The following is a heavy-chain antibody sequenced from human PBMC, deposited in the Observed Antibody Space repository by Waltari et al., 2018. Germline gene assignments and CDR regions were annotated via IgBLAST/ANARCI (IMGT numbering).Heavy chain of an antibody. D-gene: IGHD3-16*01. Sequence: EVQLVESGGGLVQPGGSLRLSCEASGFTLSSSYMHWVRQVPGKGLVWVLRIKTDGSSANDADAVKGRFTISRDNGKNTLDLQMNSLRAEDTAVYYCARDGGGNGYIHYWGQGTLVTVSS. V-gene: IGHV3-74*01. J-gene: IGHJ4*02. CDR3: ARDGGGNGYIHY. CDR1: GFTLSSSY. CDR2: IKTDGSSA.